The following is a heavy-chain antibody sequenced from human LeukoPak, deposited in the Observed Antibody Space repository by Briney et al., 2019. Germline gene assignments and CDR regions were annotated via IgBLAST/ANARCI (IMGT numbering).Heavy chain of an antibody. J-gene: IGHJ4*02. Sequence: SETLSLTCTVSGGSISSYYWSWIRQPAGKGLEWIGRIYNSGSTNYNPSLKSRVTMSVDTSKNQFFLKLSSVTAADTAVYYCARDRLTIGGIDHWGQGTLVTVSS. V-gene: IGHV4-4*07. CDR1: GGSISSYY. CDR3: ARDRLTIGGIDH. D-gene: IGHD3-10*01. CDR2: IYNSGST.